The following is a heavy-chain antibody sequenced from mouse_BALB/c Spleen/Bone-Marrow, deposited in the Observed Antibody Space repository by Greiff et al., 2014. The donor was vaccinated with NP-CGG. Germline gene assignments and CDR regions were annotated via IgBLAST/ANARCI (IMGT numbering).Heavy chain of an antibody. CDR2: INPNNDYT. CDR3: TIESDDVMNY. V-gene: IGHV1-7*01. Sequence: QVQLQQSGAELVEPGASVKMSCKASGYTFTSFWLHWVKQRPGQGLEWIGYINPNNDYTEYNQKFRDKATLTADKSSSTAHMQLSSLTAEDSAVYYSTIESDDVMNYWGQGTSVTVSS. J-gene: IGHJ4*01. CDR1: GYTFTSFW. D-gene: IGHD6-2*01.